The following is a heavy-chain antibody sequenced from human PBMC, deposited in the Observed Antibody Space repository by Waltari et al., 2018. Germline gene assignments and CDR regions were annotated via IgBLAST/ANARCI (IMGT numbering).Heavy chain of an antibody. V-gene: IGHV3-21*01. D-gene: IGHD3-3*01. CDR2: ISSSSSYI. J-gene: IGHJ6*03. CDR3: ARVPNYDFWSGYYYYYYMDV. Sequence: EVQLVESGGGLVKPGGSLRLSCAASGFTFSSYSMNWVRQAPGKGLEWVSSISSSSSYIYYADSVKGRFTISRDNAKNSLYLQMNSLRAEDTAVYYCARVPNYDFWSGYYYYYYMDVWGKGTMVTVSS. CDR1: GFTFSSYS.